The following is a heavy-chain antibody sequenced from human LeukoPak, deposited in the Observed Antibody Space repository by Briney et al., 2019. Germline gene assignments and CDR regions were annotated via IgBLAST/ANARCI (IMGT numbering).Heavy chain of an antibody. CDR2: IYYSGST. CDR3: ARVGDTYYYGSGSYPDY. D-gene: IGHD3-10*01. J-gene: IGHJ4*02. Sequence: SETLSLTCTVSGGPISSNSYYWGWIRQPPGKGLEWIGTIYYSGSTYYNPSLKSRVTMSVDTSKNQFSLKLNSVTAADTAVYYCARVGDTYYYGSGSYPDYWGQGTLVTVSS. CDR1: GGPISSNSYY. V-gene: IGHV4-39*07.